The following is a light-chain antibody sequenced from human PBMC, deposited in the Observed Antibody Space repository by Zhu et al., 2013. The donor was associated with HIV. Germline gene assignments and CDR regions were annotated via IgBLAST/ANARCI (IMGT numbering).Light chain of an antibody. V-gene: IGLV1-47*01. J-gene: IGLJ2*01. CDR3: QAWDSSTAV. Sequence: QSVLTQPPSASGTPGQRVTISCSGSSSNIGSNYVYWYQQLPGTAPKLLIYRNNQRPSGVPDRFSGSKSGTSASLTISGLRSDNEADYYCQAWDSSTAVFGGGTKLTVL. CDR2: RNN. CDR1: SSNIGSNY.